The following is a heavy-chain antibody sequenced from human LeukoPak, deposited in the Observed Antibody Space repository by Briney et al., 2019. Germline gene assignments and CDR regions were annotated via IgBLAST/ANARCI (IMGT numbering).Heavy chain of an antibody. D-gene: IGHD2-2*01. CDR2: MNPNSGNT. J-gene: IGHJ5*02. V-gene: IGHV1-8*03. CDR3: AGLAYCSSTSCYGFDP. CDR1: GYTFTSYD. Sequence: ASVKVSCKASGYTFTSYDINWVRQATGQGLEWMGWMNPNSGNTGYALKFQGRVTITRNTSISTAYMELSSLRSEDTAVYYCAGLAYCSSTSCYGFDPWGQGTLVTVSS.